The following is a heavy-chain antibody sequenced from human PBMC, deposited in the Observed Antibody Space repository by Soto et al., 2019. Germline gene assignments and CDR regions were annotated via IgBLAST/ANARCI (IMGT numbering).Heavy chain of an antibody. CDR2: IYYTGTS. Sequence: QVQLQESGPGLVKPSETLSLTCAVSGGSISSSSYYWDWIRQPPGKGLEWIGTIYYTGTSNYNPSLKSRVTISVDTSKNQFSLNLSSVTAADPAVYYCTRHAIGVVVPAAIRNWGQGSLVTVSS. J-gene: IGHJ4*02. V-gene: IGHV4-39*01. D-gene: IGHD2-15*01. CDR1: GGSISSSSYY. CDR3: TRHAIGVVVPAAIRN.